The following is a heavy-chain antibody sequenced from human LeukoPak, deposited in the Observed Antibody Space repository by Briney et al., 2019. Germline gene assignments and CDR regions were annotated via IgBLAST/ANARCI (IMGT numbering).Heavy chain of an antibody. CDR3: GRGHWGIDY. CDR1: GLTFSDHY. V-gene: IGHV3-11*04. CDR2: ITNSGTGM. J-gene: IGHJ4*02. D-gene: IGHD7-27*01. Sequence: GGSLRLSCAASGLTFSDHYMSWFRQAPRKGLEWISYITNSGTGMEYADSVKGRFTISRDNAKNSLFLQMNSLRAEDTAVYFCGRGHWGIDYWGQGTLVTVSS.